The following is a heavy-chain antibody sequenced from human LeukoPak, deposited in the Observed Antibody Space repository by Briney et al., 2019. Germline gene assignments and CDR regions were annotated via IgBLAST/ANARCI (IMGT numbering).Heavy chain of an antibody. V-gene: IGHV4-38-2*02. D-gene: IGHD6-6*01. Sequence: SETLSLTCTVSGYSICIGYYWGWTRQPPGKGLEWIGSFYHSGSTYYNPSLKSRVTISVDTSKNKFSLKLSSVTAADTAVYYCARDDGGSSSSRYYYYMDVWGKGTTVTVSS. CDR3: ARDDGGSSSSRYYYYMDV. CDR2: FYHSGST. J-gene: IGHJ6*03. CDR1: GYSICIGYY.